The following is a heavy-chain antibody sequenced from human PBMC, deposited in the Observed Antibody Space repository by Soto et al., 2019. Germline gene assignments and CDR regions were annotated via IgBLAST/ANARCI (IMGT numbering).Heavy chain of an antibody. Sequence: EVQLVASGGGLVKPGGSLRLSCAASGFTFSSYSMNWVRQAPGKGREWVSSISSSSSYIYYADSVKGRFTISRDKAKTSLYLQMNRMRAEDTAVYYCARDTRGENWGSYRPVDYWGQGTLVTFSS. V-gene: IGHV3-21*01. CDR3: ARDTRGENWGSYRPVDY. CDR2: ISSSSSYI. CDR1: GFTFSSYS. J-gene: IGHJ4*02. D-gene: IGHD3-16*02.